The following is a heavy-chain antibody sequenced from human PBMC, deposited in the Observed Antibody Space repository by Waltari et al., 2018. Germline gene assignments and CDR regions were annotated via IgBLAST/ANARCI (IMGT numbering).Heavy chain of an antibody. CDR1: GGTFSSHA. V-gene: IGHV1-69*01. J-gene: IGHJ3*02. CDR2: IIPIFGTA. CDR3: ARSSALGRSAFDI. D-gene: IGHD3-16*01. Sequence: QVQLVQSGAEVKKPGSSVQVSCQAYGGTFSSHAISWVRQAPGQGLEWMGGIIPIFGTANYAQKFQGRVTITADESTSTAYMELSSLRSEDTAVYYCARSSALGRSAFDIWGQGTMVTVSS.